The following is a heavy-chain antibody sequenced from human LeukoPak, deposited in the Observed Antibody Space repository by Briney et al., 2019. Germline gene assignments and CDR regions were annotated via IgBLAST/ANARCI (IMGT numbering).Heavy chain of an antibody. CDR3: ARDGIMDTPDMHRYYYGMDV. V-gene: IGHV4-31*03. CDR2: IYYSGST. Sequence: PSETLSLTCTVSGGSISSSSYYWGWIRQHPGKGLEWIGYIYYSGSTYYNPSLKSRVTISVDTSKNQFSLKLSSLTAADTAVYYCARDGIMDTPDMHRYYYGMDVWGQGTTVTVSS. J-gene: IGHJ6*02. D-gene: IGHD5-18*01. CDR1: GGSISSSSYY.